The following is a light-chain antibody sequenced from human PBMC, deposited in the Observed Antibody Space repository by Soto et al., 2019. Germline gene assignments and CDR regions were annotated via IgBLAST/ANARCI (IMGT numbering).Light chain of an antibody. V-gene: IGKV3-20*01. CDR3: QQYGSSPQLT. CDR1: QSVSSSY. J-gene: IGKJ3*01. CDR2: GAS. Sequence: EIVLTQSPGTLSLSPGERATLSCRASQSVSSSYLAWYQQKPGQAPRLLIYGASSRATGIPDRFSGSGSGTDFTLTISRLEPEDCAVYYCQQYGSSPQLTVGPGTKVDIK.